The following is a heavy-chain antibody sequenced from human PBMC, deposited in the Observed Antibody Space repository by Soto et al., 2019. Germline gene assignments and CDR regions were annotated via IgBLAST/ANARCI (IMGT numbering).Heavy chain of an antibody. D-gene: IGHD6-13*01. V-gene: IGHV1-2*04. J-gene: IGHJ4*02. CDR1: GYTFTGYY. Sequence: QVQLVQSGAEVKKPGASVKVSCKASGYTFTGYYMHWVRQAPGQGLEWMGWINPNSGGTNYAQKFKGWGAMTRDTSISTAYMELSRLRSDDTAMYYCARWAAAGTFDYWGQGTLVTVSS. CDR2: INPNSGGT. CDR3: ARWAAAGTFDY.